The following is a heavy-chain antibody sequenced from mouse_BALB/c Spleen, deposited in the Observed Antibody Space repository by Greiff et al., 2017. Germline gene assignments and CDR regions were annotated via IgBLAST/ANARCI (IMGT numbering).Heavy chain of an antibody. CDR3: ARGYYGSSYAMDY. CDR1: GYTFTSYV. D-gene: IGHD1-1*01. Sequence: EVQLQQSGPELVKPGASVKMSCKASGYTFTSYVMHWVKQKPGQGLEWIGYINPYNDGTKYNEKFKGKATLTSDKSSNTAYLQLSSLTSEDTAVYYCARGYYGSSYAMDYWGQGTSVTVSS. J-gene: IGHJ4*01. CDR2: INPYNDGT. V-gene: IGHV1-14*01.